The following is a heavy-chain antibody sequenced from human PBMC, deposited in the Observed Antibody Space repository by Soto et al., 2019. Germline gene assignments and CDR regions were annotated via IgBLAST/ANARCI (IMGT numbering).Heavy chain of an antibody. CDR2: INSDASHT. D-gene: IGHD5-18*01. CDR3: ARDTAMADY. J-gene: IGHJ4*02. CDR1: GFTFSTYW. Sequence: GGSLRLSCAASGFTFSTYWMHWIRQVPGKGLEWVSRINSDASHTYYADSVKGRFTISRDNSKNTLYLQMNSLRAEDTAVYYCARDTAMADYWGQGTLVTVSS. V-gene: IGHV3-74*01.